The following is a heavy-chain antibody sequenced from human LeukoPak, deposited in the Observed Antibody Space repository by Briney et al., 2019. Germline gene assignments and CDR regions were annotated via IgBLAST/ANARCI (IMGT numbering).Heavy chain of an antibody. J-gene: IGHJ4*02. Sequence: GGSLRLSCAASGFTFSSHWMHWVRQAPGKGLVWVSRINSDGSSTSYADSVKGRFTTSRDNAKNTLHLQMNSLRAEDTAVYYCAKYVTYYYDSSGYLNYYFDYWGQGTLVTVSS. CDR3: AKYVTYYYDSSGYLNYYFDY. V-gene: IGHV3-74*01. CDR1: GFTFSSHW. CDR2: INSDGSST. D-gene: IGHD3-22*01.